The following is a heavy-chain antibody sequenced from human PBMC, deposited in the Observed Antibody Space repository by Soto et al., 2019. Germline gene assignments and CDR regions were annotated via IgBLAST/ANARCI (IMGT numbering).Heavy chain of an antibody. J-gene: IGHJ6*03. CDR2: IYYSGST. Sequence: SETLSLTCTVSGGSISSYYWSWIRQPPGKGLEWIGYIYYSGSTNYNPSLKSRVTISVDTSQNQFSLKLSSVTAADTAVYYGARNRRDNGVWRGYYYYMDVWGKGTTVTVSS. CDR3: ARNRRDNGVWRGYYYYMDV. V-gene: IGHV4-59*01. D-gene: IGHD2-8*01. CDR1: GGSISSYY.